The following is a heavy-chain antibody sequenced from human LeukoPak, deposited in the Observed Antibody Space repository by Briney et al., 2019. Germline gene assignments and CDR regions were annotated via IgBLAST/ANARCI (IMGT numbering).Heavy chain of an antibody. Sequence: GFTXXXYAMSWVRQAPGKGLEWVSAISGSGGSTYYADSVKGRFTISRDNSKNTLYLQMNSLRAEDTAVYYCAKDMSYDYVWGSPFDYWGQGTLVTVSS. J-gene: IGHJ4*02. D-gene: IGHD3-16*01. V-gene: IGHV3-23*01. CDR2: ISGSGGST. CDR3: AKDMSYDYVWGSPFDY. CDR1: GFTXXXYA.